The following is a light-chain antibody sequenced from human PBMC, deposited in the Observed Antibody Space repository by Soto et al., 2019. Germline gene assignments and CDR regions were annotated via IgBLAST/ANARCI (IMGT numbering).Light chain of an antibody. CDR1: QNTRTY. V-gene: IGKV1-39*01. CDR3: QQTSSTLDS. CDR2: TAS. Sequence: DIQVTQSPSSLSASVGDRVTITCRASQNTRTYLNWYQQRPGKPPKLLIHTASTLQSGVPSRFRGSGSGTDFTLTISSLQPEDFATYYCQQTSSTLDSFGQGTKLEIK. J-gene: IGKJ2*03.